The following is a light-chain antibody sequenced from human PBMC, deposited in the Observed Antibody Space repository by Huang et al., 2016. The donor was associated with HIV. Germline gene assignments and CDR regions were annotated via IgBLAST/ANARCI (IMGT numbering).Light chain of an antibody. CDR3: QQFDNVPYS. CDR2: DAT. Sequence: DIQMTQSPSSLSASIGDRVTITCQASQDISNYLNWYQQKPGKAPTLLLYDATNSEAGVPSRFSGSGSGTDFTLTISRLQPEDFATYYCQQFDNVPYSFGQGTRLEIK. CDR1: QDISNY. V-gene: IGKV1-33*01. J-gene: IGKJ2*03.